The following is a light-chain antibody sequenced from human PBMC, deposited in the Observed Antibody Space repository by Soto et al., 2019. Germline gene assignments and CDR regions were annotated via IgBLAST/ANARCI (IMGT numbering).Light chain of an antibody. J-gene: IGLJ1*01. CDR2: EVS. V-gene: IGLV2-14*01. CDR1: SSDVGGYNY. Sequence: QSALTQPASVSGSPGQSITISCTGTSSDVGGYNYVSWYQQHPGKAPKLIISEVSIRPSGVSNRFSGSKSGNTASLTISGLQAEDEAHYYCSSYTITTALVFGTGTKVTVL. CDR3: SSYTITTALV.